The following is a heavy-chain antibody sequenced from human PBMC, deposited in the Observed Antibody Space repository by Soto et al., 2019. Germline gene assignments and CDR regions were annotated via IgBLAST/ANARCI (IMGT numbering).Heavy chain of an antibody. V-gene: IGHV4-39*01. CDR2: IYYSGST. CDR3: ARQLVHYDFWSGQPSYGMDV. CDR1: GGSISSSSYH. D-gene: IGHD3-3*01. Sequence: PSETLSLTCTVSGGSISSSSYHWGWIRQPPGKGLERIGSIYYSGSTYYNPSLKGRVTISVDTSKNQFSLKLSSVTAADTAVYYCARQLVHYDFWSGQPSYGMDVWGQGTTVTVSS. J-gene: IGHJ6*02.